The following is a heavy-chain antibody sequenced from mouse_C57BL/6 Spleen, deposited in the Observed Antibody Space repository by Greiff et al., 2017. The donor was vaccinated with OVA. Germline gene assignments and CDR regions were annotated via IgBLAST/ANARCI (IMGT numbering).Heavy chain of an antibody. D-gene: IGHD3-2*02. J-gene: IGHJ2*01. CDR1: GYAFTNYL. CDR2: INPGSGGT. CDR3: ARWGTAQASYYFDY. V-gene: IGHV1-54*01. Sequence: VQLQQSGAELVRPGTSVKVSCKASGYAFTNYLIEWVKQRPGQGLEWIGVINPGSGGTNYNEKFKGKATLTADKSSSTAYMQLSSLTSEDSAVYFCARWGTAQASYYFDYWGQGTTLTVSS.